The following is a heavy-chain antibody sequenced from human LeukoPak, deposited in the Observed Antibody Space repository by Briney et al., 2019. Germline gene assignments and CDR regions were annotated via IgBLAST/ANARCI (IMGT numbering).Heavy chain of an antibody. J-gene: IGHJ4*02. CDR1: GFTFSSYA. D-gene: IGHD3-9*01. V-gene: IGHV3-30*04. CDR3: VRSRGRYFDWLCFDY. Sequence: PGGSLRLSCAASGFTFSSYAMHWVRQAPGKGLEWVAVISYDGSNKYYADSVKGRFTISRDNSKNTLYLQMNSLRAEDTAVYYCVRSRGRYFDWLCFDYWGQGTLVTVSS. CDR2: ISYDGSNK.